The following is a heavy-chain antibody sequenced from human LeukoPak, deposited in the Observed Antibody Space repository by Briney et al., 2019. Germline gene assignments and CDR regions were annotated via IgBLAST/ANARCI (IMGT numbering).Heavy chain of an antibody. CDR2: INHSGST. D-gene: IGHD6-13*01. CDR1: GGSFSGYY. CDR3: ARAGDSSSSSYYYYGMDV. V-gene: IGHV4-34*01. J-gene: IGHJ6*02. Sequence: KASETLSLTCAVYGGSFSGYYWSWIRQPPGKGLEWIGEINHSGSTNYNPSLKSRVTISVDTSKNQFSLKLSSVTAADTAVYYCARAGDSSSSSYYYYGMDVWGQGTTVTVSS.